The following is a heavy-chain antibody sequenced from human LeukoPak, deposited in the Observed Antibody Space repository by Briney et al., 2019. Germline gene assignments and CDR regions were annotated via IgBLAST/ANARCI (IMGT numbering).Heavy chain of an antibody. CDR2: IKSKTDGGTT. Sequence: PGGSLRLSCAASGFTFSNAWMSWVRQAPGKGLEWVGRIKSKTDGGTTDYAAPVKGRFTISRDDSKNTLYLQMNSLRAEDTAVYYCAREGRLRFLEWLSTGSHVTAYHYYYMDVWGKGTTVTVSS. V-gene: IGHV3-15*01. CDR1: GFTFSNAW. J-gene: IGHJ6*03. D-gene: IGHD3-3*01. CDR3: AREGRLRFLEWLSTGSHVTAYHYYYMDV.